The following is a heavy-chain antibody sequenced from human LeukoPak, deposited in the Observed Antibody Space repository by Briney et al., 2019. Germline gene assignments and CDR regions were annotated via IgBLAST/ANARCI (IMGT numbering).Heavy chain of an antibody. V-gene: IGHV4-39*07. CDR2: IYYSGST. D-gene: IGHD2-2*02. CDR1: GGSISSSSYY. J-gene: IGHJ5*02. CDR3: ARVPEYPPWFDP. Sequence: PSETLSLTCTVSGGSISSSSYYWGWIRQPPGKGLEWIGSIYYSGSTYYNPSLKSRVTISVDTSKNQFSLKLSSVTAADTAVYYCARVPEYPPWFDPWGQGTLVTVSS.